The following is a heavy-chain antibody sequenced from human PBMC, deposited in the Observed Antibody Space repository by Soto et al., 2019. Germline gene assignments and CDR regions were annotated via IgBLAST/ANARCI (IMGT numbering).Heavy chain of an antibody. J-gene: IGHJ6*03. Sequence: EVQLVESGGGLVKPGGSLRLSCAASGFTFSNAWMSWVRQAPGKGLEWVGRIKSKTDGGTTDYAAPVKGRFTISRDDSNNTLYLQMNRLKTEDTAVYYCTTFSYGSPTKRQGQKTYYYYYMDVWGKGTTVTVSS. CDR2: IKSKTDGGTT. D-gene: IGHD3-10*01. CDR3: TTFSYGSPTKRQGQKTYYYYYMDV. CDR1: GFTFSNAW. V-gene: IGHV3-15*01.